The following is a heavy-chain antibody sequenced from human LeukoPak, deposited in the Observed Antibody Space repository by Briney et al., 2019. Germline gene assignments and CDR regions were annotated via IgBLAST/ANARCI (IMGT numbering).Heavy chain of an antibody. D-gene: IGHD3-22*01. CDR2: IYYSGST. CDR3: ARRLSNYYDSSGRFDP. V-gene: IGHV4-59*01. J-gene: IGHJ5*02. Sequence: SETLPLTCTVAGGSISSYYWSWVRQPPGKGLEWMGYIYYSGSTNYNPSLKSRVTISVDTSKNQSSLKLSSVTAADTAVYYCARRLSNYYDSSGRFDPWGQGTLVTVSS. CDR1: GGSISSYY.